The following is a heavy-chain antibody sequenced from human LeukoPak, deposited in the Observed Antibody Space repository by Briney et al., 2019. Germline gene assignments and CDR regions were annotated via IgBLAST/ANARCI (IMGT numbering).Heavy chain of an antibody. CDR1: GGSISSGGYY. J-gene: IGHJ4*02. D-gene: IGHD2-21*01. V-gene: IGHV4-39*01. Sequence: SETLSLTCTVSGGSISSGGYYWGWTRQPPGKGLEWIGSISYSGSTYYNPSLKSRVTISVDTSKNEFSLKLSSVTAADTAVYYCARHYVTGIARGYSDYWGQGTLVTVSS. CDR2: ISYSGST. CDR3: ARHYVTGIARGYSDY.